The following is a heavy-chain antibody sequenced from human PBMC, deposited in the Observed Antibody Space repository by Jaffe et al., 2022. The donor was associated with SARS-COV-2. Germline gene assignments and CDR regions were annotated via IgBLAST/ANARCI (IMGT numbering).Heavy chain of an antibody. CDR1: GGFISSYH. Sequence: QVQLQESGPGLMKPSETLSLTCTVSGGFISSYHWTWIRQPPGKGLEWIGYISYSGSTNYNPSLQSRATISLDTSKNQFSLRLSSVTPADTAVYYCARARDFDDYFAWGAWGQGTLVTVSS. CDR3: ARARDFDDYFAWGA. CDR2: ISYSGST. J-gene: IGHJ5*02. D-gene: IGHD4-17*01. V-gene: IGHV4-59*01.